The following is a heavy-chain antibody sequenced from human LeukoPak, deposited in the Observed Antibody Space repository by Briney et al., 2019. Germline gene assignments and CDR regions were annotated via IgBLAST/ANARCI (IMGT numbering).Heavy chain of an antibody. CDR3: AKAVTGYWYYDL. D-gene: IGHD5-18*01. Sequence: GGSLRLSCAASGFTFSSYWMHWVRQAPGKGLVWVSSIVGSSYYIYYADSVKGRFTISRDNSKNTLYLQLNSLRAEDTAVYYCAKAVTGYWYYDLWGRGTLVTVSS. J-gene: IGHJ2*01. CDR2: IVGSSYYI. CDR1: GFTFSSYW. V-gene: IGHV3-21*04.